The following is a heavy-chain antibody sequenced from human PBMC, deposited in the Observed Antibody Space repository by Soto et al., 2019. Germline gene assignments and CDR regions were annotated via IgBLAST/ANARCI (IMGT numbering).Heavy chain of an antibody. D-gene: IGHD2-2*01. CDR1: GFTFSNAW. CDR2: IKSKTDGGTT. J-gene: IGHJ6*02. V-gene: IGHV3-15*07. Sequence: EVQLVESGGGLVKPGGSLRLSCAASGFTFSNAWMNWVRQAPGKGLEWVGRIKSKTDGGTTDYAAPVKGRFTISRDDSKNTLYLQMNSLKTEDTAVYYCTTDQGFRCDQYYYGMDVWGQGTTVTVSS. CDR3: TTDQGFRCDQYYYGMDV.